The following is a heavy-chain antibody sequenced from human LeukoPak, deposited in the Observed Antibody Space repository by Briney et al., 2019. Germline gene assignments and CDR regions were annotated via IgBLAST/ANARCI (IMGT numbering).Heavy chain of an antibody. CDR1: GFTFDDYA. CDR2: ISWNSGSI. Sequence: GGSLRLSCAASGFTFDDYAMHWVRQAPGKGLEWVSGISWNSGSIGYADSVKGRFTISRDNAKNSLYPQMNSLRAEDTALYYCAKDILSSVGTWFDYWGQGTLVTVSS. CDR3: AKDILSSVGTWFDY. V-gene: IGHV3-9*01. D-gene: IGHD1-1*01. J-gene: IGHJ4*02.